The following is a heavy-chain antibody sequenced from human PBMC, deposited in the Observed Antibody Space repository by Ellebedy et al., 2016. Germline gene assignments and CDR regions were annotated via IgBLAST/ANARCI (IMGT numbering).Heavy chain of an antibody. CDR3: RQGHYADL. V-gene: IGHV3-23*01. J-gene: IGHJ4*02. CDR1: GFSFSNYF. CDR2: ISGGGDIT. Sequence: GGSLRLSXAASGFSFSNYFMTWIRRAPGGGLEWVSTISGGGDITVSADSVKGRFTISRDSSKNAVYLRMNNLRVEDTAVYYCRQGHYADLWGQGTLVTVSS. D-gene: IGHD4-17*01.